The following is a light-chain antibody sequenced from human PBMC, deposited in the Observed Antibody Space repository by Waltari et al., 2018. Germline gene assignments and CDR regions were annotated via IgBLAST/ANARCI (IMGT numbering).Light chain of an antibody. CDR3: ASRDPTANAVV. Sequence: SSELTQDPAVSVALGQTVRITCQGDSLRTYSADWYQQRPGQAPILVLFSPDDRPSGIPDRCPGSSYRDTASLTITGTQAEDEADYYCASRDPTANAVVFGGGTKLTVL. J-gene: IGLJ2*01. CDR2: SPD. CDR1: SLRTYS. V-gene: IGLV3-19*01.